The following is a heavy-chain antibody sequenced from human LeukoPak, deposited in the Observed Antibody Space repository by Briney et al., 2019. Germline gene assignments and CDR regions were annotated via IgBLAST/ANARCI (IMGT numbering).Heavy chain of an antibody. J-gene: IGHJ3*01. V-gene: IGHV3-66*01. Sequence: GGSLRLSCAASGFTVSSNYMTWIRQAPGTGLEWVSVIYSGGSTFYADSVKGRFTISRDNSKNTVYLQMDSLRAEDTAVYYCARLSSWGQGTMVTVSS. CDR2: IYSGGST. CDR1: GFTVSSNY. CDR3: ARLSS.